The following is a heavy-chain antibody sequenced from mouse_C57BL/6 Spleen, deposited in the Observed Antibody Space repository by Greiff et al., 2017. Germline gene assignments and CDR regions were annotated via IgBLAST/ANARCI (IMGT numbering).Heavy chain of an antibody. D-gene: IGHD1-1*01. CDR1: GFTFSDYY. CDR3: ARDITTVVEDYWYCDV. V-gene: IGHV5-16*01. Sequence: EVKVVESEGGLVQPGSSMKLSCTASGFTFSDYYMAWVRQVPEKGLEWVANINYDGSSTYYLDSLKSRFIISRDNAKNILYLQMSSLKSEDTATYYCARDITTVVEDYWYCDVWGTGTTVTVSS. J-gene: IGHJ1*03. CDR2: INYDGSST.